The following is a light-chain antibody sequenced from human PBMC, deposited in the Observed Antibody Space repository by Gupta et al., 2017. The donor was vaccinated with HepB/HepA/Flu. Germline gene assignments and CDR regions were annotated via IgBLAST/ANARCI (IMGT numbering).Light chain of an antibody. Sequence: LVLTQSPATLSLSPGERATLSCRASQSVSIYLAWYQQKPGQTPRLLIYDTSSRATGIPARFSGRGSGTDFTLTISRLEPEDFAVYDCQQRSNWPLNFRGGSKVEIK. CDR1: QSVSIY. V-gene: IGKV3-11*01. J-gene: IGKJ4*01. CDR3: QQRSNWPLN. CDR2: DTS.